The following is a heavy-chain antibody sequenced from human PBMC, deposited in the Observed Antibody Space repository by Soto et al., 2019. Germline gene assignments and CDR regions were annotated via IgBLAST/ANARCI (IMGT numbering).Heavy chain of an antibody. V-gene: IGHV3-33*01. CDR3: ARGGAYYYGMYV. J-gene: IGHJ6*02. CDR1: GFTFSSYG. CDR2: IWYDGSNK. Sequence: QVQLVESGGGVVQPGRSLRLSCAASGFTFSSYGMHWVRQAPGKGLEWVAVIWYDGSNKYYADSVKGRFTISRDNSKNTLYLQMNSLRAEETAVYYCARGGAYYYGMYVWGQGTTVTVSS.